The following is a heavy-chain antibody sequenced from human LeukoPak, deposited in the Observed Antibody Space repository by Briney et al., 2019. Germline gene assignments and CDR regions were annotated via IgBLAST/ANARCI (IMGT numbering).Heavy chain of an antibody. Sequence: GGSLRLSCAASGFTFSSYSMNWVRQAPGKGLGWVSYISSSSSTIYYADSVKGRFTISRDNAKNSLYLQMNSLRDEDTAVYYCARDIVVVVAAPGYFDYWGQGTLVTVSS. D-gene: IGHD2-15*01. CDR1: GFTFSSYS. CDR3: ARDIVVVVAAPGYFDY. V-gene: IGHV3-48*02. CDR2: ISSSSSTI. J-gene: IGHJ4*02.